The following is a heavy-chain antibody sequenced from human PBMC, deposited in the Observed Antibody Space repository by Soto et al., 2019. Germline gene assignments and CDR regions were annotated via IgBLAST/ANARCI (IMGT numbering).Heavy chain of an antibody. D-gene: IGHD3-16*02. CDR1: GGTFSSYT. J-gene: IGHJ3*02. Sequence: QVQLVQSGAEVKKPGSSVKVSCKASGGTFSSYTISWVRQGPGQGLEWMGRIIPILGIANYAQKFQGRVTITADKSTSTAYMELSSLRSEDTAVYYCARAPGVRGSYRNDAFDIWGQGTMVTVSS. V-gene: IGHV1-69*02. CDR2: IIPILGIA. CDR3: ARAPGVRGSYRNDAFDI.